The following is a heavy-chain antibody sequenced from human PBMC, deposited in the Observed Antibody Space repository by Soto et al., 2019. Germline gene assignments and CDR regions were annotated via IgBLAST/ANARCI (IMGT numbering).Heavy chain of an antibody. CDR2: IIPILGIA. CDR3: ARDQYSSSHYYYYMDV. V-gene: IGHV1-69*04. J-gene: IGHJ6*03. Sequence: SVKVSCKASGGTFSSYTISWVRQAPGQGLEWMGRIIPILGIANYAQKFQGRVTITADKSTSTAYMELSSLRSEDTAVYYCARDQYSSSHYYYYMDVWGKGTTVTVSS. CDR1: GGTFSSYT. D-gene: IGHD6-6*01.